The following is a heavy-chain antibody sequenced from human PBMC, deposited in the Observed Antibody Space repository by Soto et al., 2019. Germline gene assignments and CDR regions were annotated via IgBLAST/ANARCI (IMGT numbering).Heavy chain of an antibody. Sequence: GGSLRLSCAASGFTFSSYWMSWVRQAPGKGLEWVANIKQDGSEKYYVDSVKGRFTISRDNAKNSLYLQMNSLRAEDTAVYYCARKSVVGSSSSGSFFDYWGQGTLVTVSS. CDR2: IKQDGSEK. J-gene: IGHJ4*02. V-gene: IGHV3-7*01. D-gene: IGHD6-6*01. CDR1: GFTFSSYW. CDR3: ARKSVVGSSSSGSFFDY.